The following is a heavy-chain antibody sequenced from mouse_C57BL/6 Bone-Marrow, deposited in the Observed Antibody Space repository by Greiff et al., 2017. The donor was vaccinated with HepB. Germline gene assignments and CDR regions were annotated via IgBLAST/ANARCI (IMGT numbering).Heavy chain of an antibody. CDR3: TRDTLWLRRDWYFDV. Sequence: VQLKQSGEGLVKPGGSLKLSCAASGFTFSSYAMSWVRQTPEKRLEWVAYISSGGDYIYYADTVKGRFTISRDNARNTLYLQMSSLKSEDTAMYYCTRDTLWLRRDWYFDVWGTGTTVTVSS. V-gene: IGHV5-9-1*02. CDR2: ISSGGDYI. D-gene: IGHD2-2*01. J-gene: IGHJ1*03. CDR1: GFTFSSYA.